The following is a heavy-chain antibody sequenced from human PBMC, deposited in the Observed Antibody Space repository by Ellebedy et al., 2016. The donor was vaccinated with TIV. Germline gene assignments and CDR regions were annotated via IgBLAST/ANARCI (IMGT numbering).Heavy chain of an antibody. D-gene: IGHD5-18*01. V-gene: IGHV3-30-3*01. CDR2: ISYDGSNK. Sequence: GGSLRLSXAASGFTFSSYAMHWVRQAPGKGLEWVAVISYDGSNKYYADSVKGRFTISRDNSKNTLYLQMNSLRAEDTAVYYCARDVNSYGEYYFDYWGLGTLVTVSS. CDR3: ARDVNSYGEYYFDY. J-gene: IGHJ4*02. CDR1: GFTFSSYA.